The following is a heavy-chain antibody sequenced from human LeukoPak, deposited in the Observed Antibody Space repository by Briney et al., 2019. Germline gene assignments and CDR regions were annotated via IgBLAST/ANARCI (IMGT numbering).Heavy chain of an antibody. CDR1: GFTFSHYW. CDR3: ARDRYCSDSSCPHFDY. Sequence: GGSLRLSCTASGFTFSHYWMSWVRQAPGKGLQWVADIKQDESEKYYVDSVKGRFTISRDNAKNSMYLQMNSLRAEDTAVYYCARDRYCSDSSCPHFDYWRQGTLVTVSS. V-gene: IGHV3-7*01. CDR2: IKQDESEK. J-gene: IGHJ4*02. D-gene: IGHD2-15*01.